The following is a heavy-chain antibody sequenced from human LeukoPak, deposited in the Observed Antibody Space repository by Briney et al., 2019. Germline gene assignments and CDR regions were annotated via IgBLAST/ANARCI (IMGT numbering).Heavy chain of an antibody. CDR2: ISYDGSNK. V-gene: IGHV3-30*18. CDR3: AKHLPTSKWEWVFGY. Sequence: GGSLRLSCAASGFTFSSYGMHWVRQAPGKGLEWVAVISYDGSNKYYADSVKGRFTISRDNSETTMFLQMNSLRVEDTAVYFCAKHLPTSKWEWVFGYWGQGTLVTVSS. CDR1: GFTFSSYG. J-gene: IGHJ4*02. D-gene: IGHD1-26*01.